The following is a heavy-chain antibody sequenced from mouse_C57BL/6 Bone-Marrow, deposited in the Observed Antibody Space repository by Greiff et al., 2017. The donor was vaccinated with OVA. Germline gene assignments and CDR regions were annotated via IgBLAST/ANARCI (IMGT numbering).Heavy chain of an antibody. V-gene: IGHV5-17*01. J-gene: IGHJ1*03. CDR3: ASPYDDDAWWYFDV. D-gene: IGHD2-4*01. CDR2: ISSGSSTI. Sequence: DVQLQESGGGLVKPGGSLKLSCAASGFTFSDYGMHWVRQAPEKGLEWVAYISSGSSTIYYADTVKGRFTISRDHAKNTLFLQMTSLRSEDTAMYYCASPYDDDAWWYFDVWGTGTTVTVSS. CDR1: GFTFSDYG.